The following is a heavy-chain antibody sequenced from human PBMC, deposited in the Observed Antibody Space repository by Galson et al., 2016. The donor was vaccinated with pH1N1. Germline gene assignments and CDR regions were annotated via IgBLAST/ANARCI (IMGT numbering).Heavy chain of an antibody. CDR3: ARMGGSGEMGFYFDY. J-gene: IGHJ4*02. D-gene: IGHD5-24*01. V-gene: IGHV4-39*07. CDR1: GGSISSGGYY. CDR2: IYHSGST. Sequence: ETLSLTCTVSGGSISSGGYYWSWIRQPPGKGLEWIGSIYHSGSTYYNPSLKSRVTISVDTSKNQFSLKLRSVTAADAAVYYCARMGGSGEMGFYFDYWGQGTLVTVPS.